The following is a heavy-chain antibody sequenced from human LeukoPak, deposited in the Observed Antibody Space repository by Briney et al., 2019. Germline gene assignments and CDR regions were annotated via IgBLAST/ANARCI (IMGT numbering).Heavy chain of an antibody. J-gene: IGHJ6*03. CDR3: ARQGYSSSWYPGYYYYYYYMDV. D-gene: IGHD6-13*01. V-gene: IGHV5-51*01. CDR2: IYPGDSDT. Sequence: GESLKISCKGSGYSFTSYWIGWVRQMPGKGLEWMGIIYPGDSDTRYSPSFQGQVTISADKSISTAYLQWSSLKASDTAMYYCARQGYSSSWYPGYYYYYYYMDVWGKGTTVTISS. CDR1: GYSFTSYW.